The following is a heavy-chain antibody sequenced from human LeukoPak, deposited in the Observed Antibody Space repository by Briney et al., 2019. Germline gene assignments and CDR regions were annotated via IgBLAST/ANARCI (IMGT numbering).Heavy chain of an antibody. CDR3: VREGGSGWYSGWFDP. V-gene: IGHV3-7*01. CDR2: IKKDGSEK. Sequence: GGSLRLSCAASGFTLSNYWMSWVRQAPGKGLEWVANIKKDGSEKKYVDSVKGRFTISRDNAENSLYLQMNSLRDEDTAIYYCVREGGSGWYSGWFDPWGQGTLVIVSS. CDR1: GFTLSNYW. D-gene: IGHD6-19*01. J-gene: IGHJ5*02.